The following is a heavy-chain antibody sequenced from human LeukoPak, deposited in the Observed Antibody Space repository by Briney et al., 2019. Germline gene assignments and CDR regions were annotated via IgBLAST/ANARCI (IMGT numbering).Heavy chain of an antibody. D-gene: IGHD1-26*01. Sequence: GGSLRLSCAASGFTFSSYATSWVRQAPGKGLEWVSAISGSGGSTYYADSVKGRFTISRDNSKNTLYLQMNSLRADDTAIYYCARDKIVGPTTLDYWGQGTLVTVSS. CDR1: GFTFSSYA. J-gene: IGHJ4*02. V-gene: IGHV3-23*01. CDR3: ARDKIVGPTTLDY. CDR2: ISGSGGST.